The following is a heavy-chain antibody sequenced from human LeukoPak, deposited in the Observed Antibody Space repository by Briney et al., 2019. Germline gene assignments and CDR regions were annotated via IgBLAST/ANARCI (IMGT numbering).Heavy chain of an antibody. J-gene: IGHJ4*02. Sequence: PGGSLRLSCAASGYTFTSYYMHWVRQAPGQGLEWMGIINPSGGSTSYAQKFQGRVTMTRDTSTSTVYMELSSLRSEDTAVYYCARAYVDTATDYFDYWGQGTLVTVSS. D-gene: IGHD5-18*01. CDR3: ARAYVDTATDYFDY. V-gene: IGHV1-46*01. CDR1: GYTFTSYY. CDR2: INPSGGST.